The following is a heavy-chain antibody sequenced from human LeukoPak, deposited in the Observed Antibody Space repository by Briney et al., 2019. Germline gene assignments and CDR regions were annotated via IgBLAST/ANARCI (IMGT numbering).Heavy chain of an antibody. V-gene: IGHV3-23*01. D-gene: IGHD3-22*01. CDR3: AKRTLYYYDSNYMDV. CDR2: ISGSGGST. Sequence: GGSLRLSCAASGFTFSSYAMSWVRQAPGKGLEWVSAISGSGGSTYYADSVKGRFTISRDNSKNTLYLQMNSLRAEDTAVYYCAKRTLYYYDSNYMDVWGKGTTVTASS. J-gene: IGHJ6*03. CDR1: GFTFSSYA.